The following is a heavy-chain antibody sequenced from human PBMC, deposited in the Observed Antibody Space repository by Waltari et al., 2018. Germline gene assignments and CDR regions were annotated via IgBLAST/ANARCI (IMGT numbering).Heavy chain of an antibody. CDR2: ITPFNGNT. CDR3: ASSCGGDCYELGAFDI. D-gene: IGHD2-21*02. V-gene: IGHV1-45*02. CDR1: GYTFTYRY. J-gene: IGHJ3*02. Sequence: QMQLVQSGAEVKKTGSSVKVSCKASGYTFTYRYLHWVRQAPGQALEWMGWITPFNGNTNDAQKFQDRVTITRDRSMSTAYMELSSLRSEDTAMYYCASSCGGDCYELGAFDIWGQGTMVTVSS.